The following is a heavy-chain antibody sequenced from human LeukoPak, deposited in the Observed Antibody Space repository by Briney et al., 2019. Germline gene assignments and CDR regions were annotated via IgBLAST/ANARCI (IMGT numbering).Heavy chain of an antibody. CDR2: IYPGDSDT. D-gene: IGHD2-15*01. V-gene: IGHV5-51*01. CDR3: ARRESGGSIDY. CDR1: GYSFTNYW. Sequence: GESLQISCKGSGYSFTNYWIGWVPQVPGKGLEWMGIIYPGDSDTRYSPSLQGQITISVDKSIATTYLQWSSLKASDTAMYYCARRESGGSIDYWGHGTLVTVSS. J-gene: IGHJ4*01.